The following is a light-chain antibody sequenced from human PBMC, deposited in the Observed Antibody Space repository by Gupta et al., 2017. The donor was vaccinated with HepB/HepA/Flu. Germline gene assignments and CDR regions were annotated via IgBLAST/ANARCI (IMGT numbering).Light chain of an antibody. V-gene: IGLV3-19*01. CDR2: GKN. CDR3: NSRDSSGNRWV. J-gene: IGLJ3*02. Sequence: SSELTQDPAVSVALGQTVRITCQGDSLRSYYASWYQQKPGQAPVLVIYGKNNRPSGIPDRFSGSSSGNTASLTSTGAQAEDEADYYCNSRDSSGNRWVFGGGTKLT. CDR1: SLRSYY.